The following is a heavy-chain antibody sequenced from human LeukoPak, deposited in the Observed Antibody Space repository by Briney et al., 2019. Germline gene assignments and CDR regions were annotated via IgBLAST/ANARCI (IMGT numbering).Heavy chain of an antibody. CDR2: INAGNGNT. Sequence: GASVEVSCKASGYTFTSYAMHWVRQAPGQRLEWMGWINAGNGNTKYSQKFQGRVTITRDTSASTAYMELSSLRSEDTAVYYCARDSLPYDILTGYGYWGQGTLVTVSS. V-gene: IGHV1-3*01. CDR3: ARDSLPYDILTGYGY. CDR1: GYTFTSYA. J-gene: IGHJ4*02. D-gene: IGHD3-9*01.